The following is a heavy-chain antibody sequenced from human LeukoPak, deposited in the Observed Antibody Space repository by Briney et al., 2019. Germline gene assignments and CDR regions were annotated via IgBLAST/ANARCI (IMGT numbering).Heavy chain of an antibody. CDR2: ISWNSGSI. D-gene: IGHD3-10*01. CDR3: AKDIGGSADWYFDL. Sequence: TGGSLRLSCAASGFTFDDYAMHWVRQAPGKGLEWVSGISWNSGSIGYADSVKGRFTISRDNAKNSLYPQMNSLRAEDTALYYCAKDIGGSADWYFDLWGRGALVTVSS. CDR1: GFTFDDYA. V-gene: IGHV3-9*01. J-gene: IGHJ2*01.